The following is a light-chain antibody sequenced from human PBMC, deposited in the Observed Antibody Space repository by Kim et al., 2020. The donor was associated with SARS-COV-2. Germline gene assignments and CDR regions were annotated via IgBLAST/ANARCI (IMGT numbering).Light chain of an antibody. CDR2: GAS. V-gene: IGKV3-15*01. CDR1: QSVSSN. J-gene: IGKJ1*01. Sequence: VAPGERGPDPCRARQSVSSNLAWYQQKPGQAPRLLSYGASTRATGIPARFSGSGSGTEFTLTSSSLQSEDFAVYYCQQFNNWPTFGQGTKVDIK. CDR3: QQFNNWPT.